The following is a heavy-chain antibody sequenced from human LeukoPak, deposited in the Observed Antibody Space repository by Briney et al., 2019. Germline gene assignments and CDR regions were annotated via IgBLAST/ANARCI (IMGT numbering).Heavy chain of an antibody. J-gene: IGHJ5*02. D-gene: IGHD6-19*01. Sequence: PSETLSLTCTVSGGSISSYYWSWIRQPPGKGLEWIGYIYYSGSTNYKSSLKSRVTISVDTSKNQFSLKLSSVTAADTAVYYCARGQARLSWFDPWGQGTLVTVSS. CDR3: ARGQARLSWFDP. V-gene: IGHV4-59*08. CDR2: IYYSGST. CDR1: GGSISSYY.